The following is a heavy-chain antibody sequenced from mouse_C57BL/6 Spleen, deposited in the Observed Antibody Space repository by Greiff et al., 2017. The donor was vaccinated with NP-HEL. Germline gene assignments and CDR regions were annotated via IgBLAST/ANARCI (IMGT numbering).Heavy chain of an antibody. Sequence: QVQLQQPGAELVMPGASVKLSCKASGYTFTSYWMHWVKQRPGQGLEWIGEIDPSDSYTNYNQKFKGKSTLTVDKSSSTAYLQLSSLTSEDSAVYYCASTIVTTDWYFDVWGTGTTVTVSS. J-gene: IGHJ1*03. CDR1: GYTFTSYW. CDR2: IDPSDSYT. D-gene: IGHD2-5*01. CDR3: ASTIVTTDWYFDV. V-gene: IGHV1-69*01.